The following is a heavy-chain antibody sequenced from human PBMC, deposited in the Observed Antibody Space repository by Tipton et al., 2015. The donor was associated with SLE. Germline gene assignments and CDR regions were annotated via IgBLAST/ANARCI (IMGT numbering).Heavy chain of an antibody. J-gene: IGHJ6*03. CDR1: GGSFSGYY. D-gene: IGHD4-23*01. CDR3: ARVPTVVTGDYYYYMDV. CDR2: INHSGST. V-gene: IGHV4-34*01. Sequence: TLSPTCAVYGGSFSGYYWSWIRQPPGKGLEWIGEINHSGSTNYNPSLKSRVTISVDTSKNQFSLKLSSVTAADTAVYYCARVPTVVTGDYYYYMDVWGKGTTVTVSS.